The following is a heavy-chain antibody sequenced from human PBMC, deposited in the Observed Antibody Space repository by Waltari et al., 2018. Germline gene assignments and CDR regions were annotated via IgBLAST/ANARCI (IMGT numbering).Heavy chain of an antibody. CDR1: GFSFSNGW. CDR3: ATSNHDGSGISFDY. D-gene: IGHD3-10*01. V-gene: IGHV3-15*04. J-gene: IGHJ4*02. Sequence: EVQLVESGGGLAKPGGSLRLSCVASGFSFSNGWMSWVRQAPGKGLGWGGRIEANKDGGATNYAAPVKGRFIISRDDSKNTLYLQLTGLTSEDTAVYFCATSNHDGSGISFDYWGQGTLVAVSS. CDR2: IEANKDGGAT.